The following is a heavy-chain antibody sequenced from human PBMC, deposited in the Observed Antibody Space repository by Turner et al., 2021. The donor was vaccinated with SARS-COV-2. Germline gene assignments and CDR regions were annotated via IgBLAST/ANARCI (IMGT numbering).Heavy chain of an antibody. V-gene: IGHV3-11*06. D-gene: IGHD6-13*01. CDR1: GLPFSDYY. CDR2: ISSSSSYT. CDR3: ARDLLAEQQLRDDYYYNYGMDV. J-gene: IGHJ6*02. Sequence: QVQLVESGGGLVKPGGSLSLSCAASGLPFSDYYMSWIRQAPGKGLEWVSYISSSSSYTNYADSVKGRFTISRDNAKNSLYLQMNSLRAEDTAVYYCARDLLAEQQLRDDYYYNYGMDVWGQGTTVTVSS.